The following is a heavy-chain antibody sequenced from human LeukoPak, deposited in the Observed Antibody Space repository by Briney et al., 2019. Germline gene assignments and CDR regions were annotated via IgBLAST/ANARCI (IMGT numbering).Heavy chain of an antibody. CDR3: ALRIAVAAGVPRSGAFDI. CDR2: IYGGGSGST. CDR1: GFTFSKYT. J-gene: IGHJ3*02. V-gene: IGHV3-23*01. D-gene: IGHD6-19*01. Sequence: QTGGSLRLSCVASGFTFSKYTMSWVRQAPGKGLEWVSGIYGGGSGSTFYAESVKGRFTISRDNSKNTLYLQMNSLRAEDTAVYYCALRIAVAAGVPRSGAFDIWGQGTMVTVSS.